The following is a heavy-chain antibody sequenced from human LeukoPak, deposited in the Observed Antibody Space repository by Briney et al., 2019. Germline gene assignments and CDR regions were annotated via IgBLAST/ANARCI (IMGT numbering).Heavy chain of an antibody. D-gene: IGHD2-21*02. Sequence: GGSLRLSCAASGFTFSNAWMSWVRQAPGKGLELVGRIKSKTDGVTTDYAAPVRGRFTISRDDSKNTLYLQMNSLKTEDTAVYYCTTDKAHCGGDCYVWDWRQGTLVTVSS. CDR1: GFTFSNAW. CDR2: IKSKTDGVTT. CDR3: TTDKAHCGGDCYVWD. V-gene: IGHV3-15*01. J-gene: IGHJ4*02.